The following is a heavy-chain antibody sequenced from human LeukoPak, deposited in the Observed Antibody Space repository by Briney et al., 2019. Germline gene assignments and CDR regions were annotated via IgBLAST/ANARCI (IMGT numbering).Heavy chain of an antibody. Sequence: ASMKVSCKASGYTFTSYGISWVRQAPGQGLEWMGWISAYNGNTNYAQKLQGRVTTTTDTSTSTAYMELRSLRSDDTAVYYCARADYGDYGDYYYGMDVWGQGTTVTVSS. J-gene: IGHJ6*02. CDR3: ARADYGDYGDYYYGMDV. CDR2: ISAYNGNT. V-gene: IGHV1-18*01. D-gene: IGHD4-17*01. CDR1: GYTFTSYG.